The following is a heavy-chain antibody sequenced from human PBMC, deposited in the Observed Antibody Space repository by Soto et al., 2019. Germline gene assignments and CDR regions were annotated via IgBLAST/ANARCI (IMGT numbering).Heavy chain of an antibody. CDR3: ASETDGMDV. Sequence: QVQLVESGGGVVQPGRSLRLSCAASGFTLSSYAMHWVRQASGKGLEWVAVISYDGRNKYYADSVKGRCTVSRNDSKNTLYLQMDSLRPDDTAVYYCASETDGMDVWGQGTTVTVSS. V-gene: IGHV3-30*04. J-gene: IGHJ6*02. CDR1: GFTLSSYA. CDR2: ISYDGRNK. D-gene: IGHD2-21*02.